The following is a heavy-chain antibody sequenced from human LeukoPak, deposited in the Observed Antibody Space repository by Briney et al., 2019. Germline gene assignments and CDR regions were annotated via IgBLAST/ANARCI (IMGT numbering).Heavy chain of an antibody. Sequence: ASVKVSCKASGYTFTSYGISWVRQAPGQGLEWMGWISAHNGVTSYEEKLQGRVTMTTDTSTSTAYMELRSLRSDDTAVYYCARDKGTVATYYYYYMDVWGKGTTVTVSS. V-gene: IGHV1-18*01. CDR1: GYTFTSYG. CDR3: ARDKGTVATYYYYYMDV. CDR2: ISAHNGVT. D-gene: IGHD6-19*01. J-gene: IGHJ6*03.